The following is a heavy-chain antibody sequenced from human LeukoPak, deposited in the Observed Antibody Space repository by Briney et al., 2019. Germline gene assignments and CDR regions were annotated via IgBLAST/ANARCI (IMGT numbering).Heavy chain of an antibody. J-gene: IGHJ4*02. V-gene: IGHV3-21*01. D-gene: IGHD3-22*01. CDR3: TSRGINYYDSGGFTY. Sequence: PGGSLRLSCAASGFTVSSNYMSWVRQAPGKGLEWVSSISSSSTYIYYADSVKGRFTISRDNAKNSLYLQMNSLRAEDTAVYYCTSRGINYYDSGGFTYWGQGTLVTVSS. CDR1: GFTVSSNY. CDR2: ISSSSTYI.